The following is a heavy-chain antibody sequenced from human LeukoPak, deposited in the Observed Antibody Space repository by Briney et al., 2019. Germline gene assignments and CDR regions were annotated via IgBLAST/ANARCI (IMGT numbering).Heavy chain of an antibody. Sequence: LVESGGGVVQPGRSLRLSCAASGFTFSSSGMHWVRQAPGKGLEWVAVIWSDGSKEYYADSVKGRFSISRDNSRNTVYVQMKSLRVEDTAIYSCARVFCTGGSCYGPFDYWGQGTLVTVSS. CDR3: ARVFCTGGSCYGPFDY. J-gene: IGHJ4*02. CDR1: GFTFSSSG. D-gene: IGHD2-15*01. V-gene: IGHV3-33*08. CDR2: IWSDGSKE.